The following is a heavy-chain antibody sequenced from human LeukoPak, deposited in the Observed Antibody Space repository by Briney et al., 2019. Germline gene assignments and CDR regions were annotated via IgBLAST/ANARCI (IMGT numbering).Heavy chain of an antibody. V-gene: IGHV4-34*01. CDR2: INHSVST. CDR3: ARGRYDYVWGSYRSGAFDI. J-gene: IGHJ3*02. Sequence: PETLSLTCAVHGGSFMVYYSCWMCEPPQEGLGWIGEINHSVSTNYNPSVKSRVTISVDTSKNQFSLKLSSVTAADTAVYYCARGRYDYVWGSYRSGAFDIWGQGTMVTVSS. CDR1: GGSFMVYY. D-gene: IGHD3-16*02.